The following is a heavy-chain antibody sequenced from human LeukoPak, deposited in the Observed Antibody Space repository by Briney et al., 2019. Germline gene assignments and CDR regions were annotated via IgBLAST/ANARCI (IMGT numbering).Heavy chain of an antibody. J-gene: IGHJ4*02. CDR3: ARGPSGGSFYVGDS. D-gene: IGHD1-26*01. Sequence: AGYLRLSCAASGFTFSTYWMHWVRQGPGKGLVWVLRINGDGSSTSYADSVKGRFTISRDNAKNTLYLQMNSLRAEDTAVYYCARGPSGGSFYVGDSWGQGTLVTVSS. CDR1: GFTFSTYW. CDR2: INGDGSST. V-gene: IGHV3-74*01.